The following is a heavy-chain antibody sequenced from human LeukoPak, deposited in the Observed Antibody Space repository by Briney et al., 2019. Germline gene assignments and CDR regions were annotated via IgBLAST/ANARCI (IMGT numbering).Heavy chain of an antibody. CDR3: ARSGYSYDSAVYWNFDL. J-gene: IGHJ2*01. Sequence: SETLSLTRTVSGGSISSYYWSWIRQPPGKGLEWIGYIYYSGTTKYNPSLKSRVTMSVDMSKNRLSLRLTSVTAADTAVYYCARSGYSYDSAVYWNFDLWGRGTLVTVSS. V-gene: IGHV4-59*01. CDR1: GGSISSYY. D-gene: IGHD5-18*01. CDR2: IYYSGTT.